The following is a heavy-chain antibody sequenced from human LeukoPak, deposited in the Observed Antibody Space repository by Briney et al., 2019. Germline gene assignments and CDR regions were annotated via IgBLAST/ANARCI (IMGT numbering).Heavy chain of an antibody. CDR2: ISGRGDGK. CDR1: GFTFSNFA. CDR3: AKGRLQEGTVFRGVITPVDY. J-gene: IGHJ4*02. V-gene: IGHV3-23*01. D-gene: IGHD3-10*01. Sequence: GGSLRLSCAASGFTFSNFAMNWVRRAPGKGLEWVSTISGRGDGKYYADSVKGRFTISRDNSNNTLFLQMSNLTADDTALYYCAKGRLQEGTVFRGVITPVDYWGQGTLVTVTS.